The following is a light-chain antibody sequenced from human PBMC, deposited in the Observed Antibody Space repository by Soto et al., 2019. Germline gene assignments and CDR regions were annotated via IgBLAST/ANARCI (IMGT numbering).Light chain of an antibody. CDR3: SSYIGSESGV. CDR2: EVS. Sequence: QSALTQPASVSGSPGQSITISCTGTNSDIGNYKYVSWYQQHPGKVPKLMIYEVSNRPSGVSNRFSGSKSGNTASLTISGLQAEDEADYYCSSYIGSESGVFGGGTTLTVL. J-gene: IGLJ3*02. V-gene: IGLV2-14*01. CDR1: NSDIGNYKY.